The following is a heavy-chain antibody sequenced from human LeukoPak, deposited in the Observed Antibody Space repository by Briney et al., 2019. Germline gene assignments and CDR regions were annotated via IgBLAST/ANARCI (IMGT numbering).Heavy chain of an antibody. CDR1: GFTFSSYA. J-gene: IGHJ6*02. D-gene: IGHD2-2*01. CDR2: ISYDGSNK. V-gene: IGHV3-30-3*01. CDR3: ARDFYQGKAYGMDV. Sequence: GRSLRLSCAASGFTFSSYAMHWVRQAPGKGLEWVAVISYDGSNKYYADSVKGRFTISRDNSKNTLYLQMNSLRAEDTAVYYCARDFYQGKAYGMDVWGQGTTVTVSS.